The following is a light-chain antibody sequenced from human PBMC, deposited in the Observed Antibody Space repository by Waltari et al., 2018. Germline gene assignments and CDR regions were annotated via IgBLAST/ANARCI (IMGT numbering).Light chain of an antibody. Sequence: DIQMTQSPSSVSASVGDRVSITCRASQGIGNWLAWYQQKPGKAPELLINAASSLQSGVPSRFSGSGSGTDFTLTISSLQPEDFATYYCQQANTFPLTFGGGTKLEIK. CDR1: QGIGNW. CDR2: AAS. V-gene: IGKV1-12*01. J-gene: IGKJ4*01. CDR3: QQANTFPLT.